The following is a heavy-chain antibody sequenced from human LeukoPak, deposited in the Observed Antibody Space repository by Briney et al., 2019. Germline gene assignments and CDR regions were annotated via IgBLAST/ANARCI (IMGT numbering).Heavy chain of an antibody. Sequence: SETLSLTCSVSGDSIDSYYWSWIRQPPGKGLEWIGHINYSGSTSYNPSVRSRVTTSVDTSKNRFSLKLSSVTAADTAVYYCARQANWGRWYFDLWGRGTLATVSS. J-gene: IGHJ2*01. D-gene: IGHD7-27*01. V-gene: IGHV4-59*08. CDR2: INYSGST. CDR3: ARQANWGRWYFDL. CDR1: GDSIDSYY.